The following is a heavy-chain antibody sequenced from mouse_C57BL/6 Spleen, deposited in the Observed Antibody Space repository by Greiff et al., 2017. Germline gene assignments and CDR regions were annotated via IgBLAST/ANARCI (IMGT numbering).Heavy chain of an antibody. CDR2: IYPRSGNT. D-gene: IGHD2-4*01. CDR1: GYTFTSYG. J-gene: IGHJ4*01. Sequence: VQLQQSGAELARPGASVKLSCKASGYTFTSYGISWVKQSTGQGLEWIGEIYPRSGNTYYNEKFKGKATLTAEKSSSTAYMELRSLTSEDAAVYFCARKDDYDGYAMDYWGQGTSVTVSS. CDR3: ARKDDYDGYAMDY. V-gene: IGHV1-81*01.